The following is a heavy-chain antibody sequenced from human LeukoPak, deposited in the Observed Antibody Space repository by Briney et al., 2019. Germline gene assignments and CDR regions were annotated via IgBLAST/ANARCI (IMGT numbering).Heavy chain of an antibody. CDR1: GGTFSSYA. CDR3: ARIGSQNSSPFDY. V-gene: IGHV1-69*05. Sequence: SVRVSCKASGGTFSSYAISWVRQAPGQGLEWMGRIIPIFGTANYAQKFQGRVTITTDESTSTAYMELSSLRSEDTAVYYCARIGSQNSSPFDYWGQGTLVTVSS. CDR2: IIPIFGTA. D-gene: IGHD3-10*01. J-gene: IGHJ4*02.